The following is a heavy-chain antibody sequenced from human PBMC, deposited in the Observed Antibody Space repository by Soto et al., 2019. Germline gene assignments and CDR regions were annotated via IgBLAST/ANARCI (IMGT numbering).Heavy chain of an antibody. CDR1: GCSISSYY. Sequence: SETLSLTCTVSGCSISSYYWSWIRQPPGKGLEWIGYIYYSGSTNYNPSLKSRVTISVDTSKNQFSLKLSSVTAADTAVYYCARAPLNCYSDYSHDPWAQGTLVPVSA. CDR3: ARAPLNCYSDYSHDP. J-gene: IGHJ5*02. D-gene: IGHD2-15*01. CDR2: IYYSGST. V-gene: IGHV4-59*08.